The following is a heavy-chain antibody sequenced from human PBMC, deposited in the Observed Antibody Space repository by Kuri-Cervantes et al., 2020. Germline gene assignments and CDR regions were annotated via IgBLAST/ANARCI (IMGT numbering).Heavy chain of an antibody. CDR1: GGSISLYY. V-gene: IGHV4-59*08. J-gene: IGHJ4*02. D-gene: IGHD6-13*01. CDR3: ASSIAAAGLVYFDY. CDR2: IFYSGST. Sequence: SETLSLTCTVSGGSISLYYWSWIRQPPGKGLEWIGHIFYSGSTNYNPSLKSRVTISVDTSKNQFSLKLSSVTAADTAVYYCASSIAAAGLVYFDYWGQGTLVTVSS.